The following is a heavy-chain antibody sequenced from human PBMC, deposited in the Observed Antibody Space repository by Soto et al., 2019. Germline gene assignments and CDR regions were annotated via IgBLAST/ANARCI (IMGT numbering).Heavy chain of an antibody. V-gene: IGHV3-23*01. Sequence: VGSLRLSCAASGFTFSSYAMSWVRQAPGRGLEWVSAISGSGGSTYYADSVKGRFTISRDNSKNTLYLQMNSLRAEDTAVYYCAKELGNWTYDSSRAVWGKGTTVPVPS. CDR2: ISGSGGST. D-gene: IGHD1-1*01. CDR3: AKELGNWTYDSSRAV. J-gene: IGHJ6*03. CDR1: GFTFSSYA.